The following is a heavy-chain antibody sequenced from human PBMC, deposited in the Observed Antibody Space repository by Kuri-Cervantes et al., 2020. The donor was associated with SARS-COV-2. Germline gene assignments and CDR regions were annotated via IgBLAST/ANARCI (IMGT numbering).Heavy chain of an antibody. CDR3: ARGGADCSGGSCPAV. Sequence: SETLSLTCTVAGGSISSSSHYWGWIRQPPGKGLEWIGSVYYSGNTYYNPSLKSRVTISVDTSKNQFSLKLSSVTAADTAVYYCARGGADCSGGSCPAVWGQGTLVTVSS. D-gene: IGHD2-15*01. V-gene: IGHV4-39*01. J-gene: IGHJ4*02. CDR1: GGSISSSSHY. CDR2: VYYSGNT.